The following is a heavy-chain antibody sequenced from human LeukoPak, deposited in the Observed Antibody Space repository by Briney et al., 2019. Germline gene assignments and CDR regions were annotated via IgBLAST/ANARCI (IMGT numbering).Heavy chain of an antibody. CDR3: AKAGIAVPATPEY. CDR1: GFTFSSYA. J-gene: IGHJ4*02. CDR2: ISSSGGTT. V-gene: IGHV3-23*01. D-gene: IGHD6-19*01. Sequence: GRSLRLSCAASGFTFSSYAMNWVRQAPGKGLEWVSVISSSGGTTYYSDSVKGRFIISRDNSKNTLYLQMNSLRAEDTAVYYCAKAGIAVPATPEYCGQGTQVTVSS.